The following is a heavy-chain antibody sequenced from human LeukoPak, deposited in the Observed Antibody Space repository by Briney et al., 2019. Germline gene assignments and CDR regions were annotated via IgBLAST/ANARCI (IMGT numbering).Heavy chain of an antibody. CDR2: ISSGGST. Sequence: SETLSLTCTVSGASISSSYCTWIRQPAGEGLEWIGRISSGGSTTCNPSFKSRVTMSLDTSKKQFSLNLTSVTAADTAVYYCARDQTYYVSSGYYYVTYLQHWGQGILVTVSS. J-gene: IGHJ1*01. V-gene: IGHV4-4*07. CDR1: GASISSSY. D-gene: IGHD3-22*01. CDR3: ARDQTYYVSSGYYYVTYLQH.